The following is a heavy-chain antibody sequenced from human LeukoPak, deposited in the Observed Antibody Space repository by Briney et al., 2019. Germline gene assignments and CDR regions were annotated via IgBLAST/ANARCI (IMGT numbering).Heavy chain of an antibody. J-gene: IGHJ3*02. CDR1: GFTFSSYA. CDR2: ISYDGSNK. V-gene: IGHV3-30-3*01. CDR3: ARDPGDYVFPPNAFDI. Sequence: GGSLRLSPAASGFTFSSYAMHWVRQAPGKGLEWVAVISYDGSNKYYADSVKGRFTISRDNSKNTLYLQMNSLRAEDTAVYYCARDPGDYVFPPNAFDIWGQGTMVTVSS. D-gene: IGHD4-17*01.